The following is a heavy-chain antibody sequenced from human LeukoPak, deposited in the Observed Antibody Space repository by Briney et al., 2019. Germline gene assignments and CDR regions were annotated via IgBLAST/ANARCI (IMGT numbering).Heavy chain of an antibody. J-gene: IGHJ5*02. D-gene: IGHD4-17*01. Sequence: ASVKVSCKASGGTFSSYAISWVRQAPGQGLEWMGMIIPIFGIANYAQKFQGRVTITADKSTSTAYMELSSLRSEDTAVYYCARGMTTVTTWWFDPWGQGTLVTVSS. CDR1: GGTFSSYA. V-gene: IGHV1-69*04. CDR2: IIPIFGIA. CDR3: ARGMTTVTTWWFDP.